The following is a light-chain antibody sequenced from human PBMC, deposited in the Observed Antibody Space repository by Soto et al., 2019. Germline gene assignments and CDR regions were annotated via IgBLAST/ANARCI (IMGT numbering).Light chain of an antibody. Sequence: QSALTQPASVSGSPGQSITISCTGTSANVGVYNLVSWYQQHPGKAPKLIIYEGSKRPSGVSNRFSGSKSGSAASLTISGLQAEYEADYHCCSYAGNSTVTLGGGTKLTVL. CDR2: EGS. CDR1: SANVGVYNL. J-gene: IGLJ3*02. V-gene: IGLV2-23*01. CDR3: CSYAGNSTVT.